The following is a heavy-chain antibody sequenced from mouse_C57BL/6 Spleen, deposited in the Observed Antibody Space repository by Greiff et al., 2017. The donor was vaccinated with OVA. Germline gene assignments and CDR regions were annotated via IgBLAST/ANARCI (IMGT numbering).Heavy chain of an antibody. V-gene: IGHV1-72*01. CDR3: ARDYSDWFAD. Sequence: QVQLQQPGAELVKPGASVKLSCKASGYTFTSYWMHWVKQRPGRGLEWIGSIDPTSGGTKYTEKFKSKATLTVDKPSSTAYMQLSSLTSEDAAVYYCARDYSDWFADWGQGTLVTVSA. CDR1: GYTFTSYW. J-gene: IGHJ3*01. D-gene: IGHD2-12*01. CDR2: IDPTSGGT.